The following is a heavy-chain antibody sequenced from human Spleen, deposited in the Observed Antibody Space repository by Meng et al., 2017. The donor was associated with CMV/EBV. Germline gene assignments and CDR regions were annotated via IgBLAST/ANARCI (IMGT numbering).Heavy chain of an antibody. CDR1: GSSFSSYA. CDR3: ARGFAFYYYGMDV. CDR2: ISYDGNDI. J-gene: IGHJ6*02. D-gene: IGHD3-3*02. Sequence: GGSLRLSCSASGSSFSSYAIHWVRQGPGKGLEWVTVISYDGNDIYYAESVKGRFTISRDNSKSTLYLQMNSLRSEDTATYYCARGFAFYYYGMDVWGQGTTVTVSS. V-gene: IGHV3-30*04.